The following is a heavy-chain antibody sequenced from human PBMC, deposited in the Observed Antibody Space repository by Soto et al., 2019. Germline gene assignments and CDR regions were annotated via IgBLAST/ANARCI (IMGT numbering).Heavy chain of an antibody. CDR2: IDPSDSYI. D-gene: IGHD2-2*01. J-gene: IGHJ6*02. V-gene: IGHV5-10-1*01. CDR1: GYNFTSYW. CDR3: ARRGYCTSTSCYAMRYFGMDV. Sequence: GESLKISCKGSGYNFTSYWINWVRQMPGKGLEWMGRIDPSDSYINYSPSFQGHVTISADKSTNTAYLQWSGLKASDTAIYYCARRGYCTSTSCYAMRYFGMDVWGQGTTVTVSS.